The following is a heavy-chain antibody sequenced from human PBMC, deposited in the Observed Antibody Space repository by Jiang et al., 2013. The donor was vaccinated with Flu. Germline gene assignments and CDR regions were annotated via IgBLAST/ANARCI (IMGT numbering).Heavy chain of an antibody. CDR3: ARDSGYSSGWYSGYYYYYGMDV. CDR1: GYTFTGYY. CDR2: INPNSGGT. V-gene: IGHV1-2*04. Sequence: SGAEVKKPGASVKVSCKASGYTFTGYYMHWVRQAPGQGLEWMGWINPNSGGTNYAQKFQGWVTMTRDTSISTAYMELSRLRSDDTAVYYCARDSGYSSGWYSGYYYYYGMDVWGQGTMVTV. J-gene: IGHJ6*02. D-gene: IGHD6-19*01.